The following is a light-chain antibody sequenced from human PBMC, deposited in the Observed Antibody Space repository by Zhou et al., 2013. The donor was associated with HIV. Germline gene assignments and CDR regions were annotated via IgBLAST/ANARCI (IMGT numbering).Light chain of an antibody. CDR1: QSINSW. Sequence: DIQMTQSPSTLSASVGDRVSITCRASQSINSWLAWYQKKPGKAPKVLIYKASSLESGVPSRFSGSGSGTEFTLTISSLQPDDFATYYCQKYNSAHLTFGGGTKVEIK. J-gene: IGKJ4*01. V-gene: IGKV1-5*03. CDR3: QKYNSAHLT. CDR2: KAS.